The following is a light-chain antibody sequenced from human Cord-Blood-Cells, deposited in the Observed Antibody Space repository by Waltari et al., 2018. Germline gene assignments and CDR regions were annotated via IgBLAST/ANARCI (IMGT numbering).Light chain of an antibody. CDR2: DVS. CDR3: SSYTSSSTLV. CDR1: SSDVGGFNY. V-gene: IGLV2-14*03. Sequence: QSALTKPASVSGSPGKSITISCTGTSSDVGGFNYVTLYQQHPAKAPKLMIYDVSNRPSGVSNRFSGSKSGNTASLTFSGLQAEDDADYYCSSYTSSSTLVFGGGTKLTVL. J-gene: IGLJ3*02.